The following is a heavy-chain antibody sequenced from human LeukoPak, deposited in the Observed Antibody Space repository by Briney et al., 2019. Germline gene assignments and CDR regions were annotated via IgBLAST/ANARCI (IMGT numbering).Heavy chain of an antibody. Sequence: GGSLRLSCAASGFTFSGSAMHWVRQASGKGLEWVGRIRSKANSYATAYAASVKGRFTISRDDSKNTAYLQMNSLKTEDTAVYYCTRQVWDGSGSYYTDYWGQGTLVTVSS. D-gene: IGHD3-10*01. CDR3: TRQVWDGSGSYYTDY. J-gene: IGHJ4*02. V-gene: IGHV3-73*01. CDR2: IRSKANSYAT. CDR1: GFTFSGSA.